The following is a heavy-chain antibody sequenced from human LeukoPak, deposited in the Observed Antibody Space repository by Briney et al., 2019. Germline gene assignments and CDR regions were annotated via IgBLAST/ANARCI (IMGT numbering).Heavy chain of an antibody. CDR2: INPSGGST. D-gene: IGHD1-1*01. Sequence: GASVKVSCKASGYTFTSYYMHWVRQAPGQGLEWMGIINPSGGSTSYAQKFQGRVTMTRDTSTSTVYMELSSLRSEDTAVYYCAREDNWNDEVGFNDYWGQGTLVTVSS. CDR1: GYTFTSYY. V-gene: IGHV1-46*01. J-gene: IGHJ4*02. CDR3: AREDNWNDEVGFNDY.